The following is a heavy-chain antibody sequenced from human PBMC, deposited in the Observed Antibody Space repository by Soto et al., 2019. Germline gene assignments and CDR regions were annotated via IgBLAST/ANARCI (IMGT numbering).Heavy chain of an antibody. Sequence: SETLSLTCTVSGGSISSYYWSWIRKPPGKGLEWIGYIYYSGSTNYNPSLKSRVTISVDTSKNQFSLKLSSVTAADTAVYYCARGDIVATMPYFDYWGQGTLVTVSS. CDR1: GGSISSYY. CDR2: IYYSGST. CDR3: ARGDIVATMPYFDY. V-gene: IGHV4-59*01. D-gene: IGHD5-12*01. J-gene: IGHJ4*02.